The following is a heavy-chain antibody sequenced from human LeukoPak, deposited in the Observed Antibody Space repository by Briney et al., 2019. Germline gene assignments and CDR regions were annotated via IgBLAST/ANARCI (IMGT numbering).Heavy chain of an antibody. Sequence: GGSLRLSCAASVITVSSNYMTWFRQAPGKGLEWVSVIYNIGSTYYADSVKGRFTISRDNSKTTLYLQMNSLRAEDTAVYYCATQPGSGGSWGQGTLVTVSS. D-gene: IGHD1-14*01. CDR3: ATQPGSGGS. J-gene: IGHJ5*02. V-gene: IGHV3-66*01. CDR2: IYNIGST. CDR1: VITVSSNY.